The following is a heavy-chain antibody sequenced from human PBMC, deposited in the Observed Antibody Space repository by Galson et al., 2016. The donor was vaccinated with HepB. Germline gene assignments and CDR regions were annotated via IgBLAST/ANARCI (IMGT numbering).Heavy chain of an antibody. Sequence: SLRLSCAASGFTFRSYAMSWVRQAPGKGLEWVFSISGSGGSSYSPDPVKGRFTMSRDNSKNTLYLQMNSLRVEDTAVYYCAKTYFFDSSGPYPGYGAFDIWGQGTLVAVSS. CDR3: AKTYFFDSSGPYPGYGAFDI. D-gene: IGHD3-22*01. V-gene: IGHV3-23*01. CDR1: GFTFRSYA. CDR2: ISGSGGSS. J-gene: IGHJ3*02.